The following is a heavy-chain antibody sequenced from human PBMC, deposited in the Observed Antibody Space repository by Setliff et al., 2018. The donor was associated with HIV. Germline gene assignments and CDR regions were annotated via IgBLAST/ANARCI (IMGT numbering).Heavy chain of an antibody. CDR1: GGSVGSGSYY. CDR2: IYYSGST. CDR3: ARAGSAGKFRAIAH. V-gene: IGHV4-61*01. D-gene: IGHD6-13*01. J-gene: IGHJ4*02. Sequence: PSETLSLTCSVSGGSVGSGSYYWSWIRQSPGKGLEWLGYIYYSGSTTYNPSLRSRVTISIDTSKNQFSLNLRSVTAADTAVYYCARAGSAGKFRAIAHWGQGTLVTVSS.